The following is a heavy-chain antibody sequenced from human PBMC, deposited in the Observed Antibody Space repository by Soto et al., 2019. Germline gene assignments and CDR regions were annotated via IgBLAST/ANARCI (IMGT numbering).Heavy chain of an antibody. CDR3: APRPSSWSPVIDY. CDR1: GFTFSSYA. D-gene: IGHD6-13*01. CDR2: ISGSGGSA. J-gene: IGHJ4*02. Sequence: GGSLRLSCAASGFTFSSYAMSWVRQAPGKGLEWVSAISGSGGSAYYADSVKGRFTISRDNSKNTLYLQMNSLRAEDTAVYYCAPRPSSWSPVIDYWGQGTLVTVSS. V-gene: IGHV3-23*01.